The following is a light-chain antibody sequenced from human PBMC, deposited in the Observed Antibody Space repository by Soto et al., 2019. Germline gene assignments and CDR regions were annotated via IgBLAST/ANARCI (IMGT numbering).Light chain of an antibody. CDR3: QQLLSYPIT. CDR1: HTISTW. J-gene: IGKJ5*01. Sequence: DVQESQSRRTLYPYVGDRVTITCRASHTISTWMAWYQQKPGKAPKLLVYDASTLQSGVASRFSGSGSGTSFTLTISCLQPEDFATYYCQQLLSYPITFAQGTRLEI. CDR2: DAS. V-gene: IGKV1-5*01.